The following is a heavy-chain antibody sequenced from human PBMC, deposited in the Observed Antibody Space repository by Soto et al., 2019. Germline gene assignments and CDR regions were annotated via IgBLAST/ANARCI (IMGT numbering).Heavy chain of an antibody. CDR1: GASISGFY. Sequence: SETLSLTCTVSGASISGFYWSWIRKSAGKGLEWIGRIYATGTTDYNPSLKSRVMMSVDTSKKQFSLKSRSVTAADTAVYYCVRDGTKTLRDWFDPWGQGISVTVSS. D-gene: IGHD1-1*01. J-gene: IGHJ5*02. V-gene: IGHV4-4*07. CDR2: IYATGTT. CDR3: VRDGTKTLRDWFDP.